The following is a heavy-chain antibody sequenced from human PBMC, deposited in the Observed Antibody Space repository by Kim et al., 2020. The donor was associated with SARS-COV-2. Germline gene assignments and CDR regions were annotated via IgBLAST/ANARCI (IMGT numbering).Heavy chain of an antibody. D-gene: IGHD1-26*01. Sequence: AAPVKGRFTISRDDSKNTLYLQMNSLKPEDTAIYYCATIGGYSGSYYEFDNWGQGALVTVSS. V-gene: IGHV3-15*01. J-gene: IGHJ4*02. CDR3: ATIGGYSGSYYEFDN.